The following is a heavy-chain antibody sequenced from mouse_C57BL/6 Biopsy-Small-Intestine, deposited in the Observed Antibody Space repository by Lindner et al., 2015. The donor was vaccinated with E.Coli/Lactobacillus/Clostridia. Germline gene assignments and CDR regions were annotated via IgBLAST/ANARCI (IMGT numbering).Heavy chain of an antibody. D-gene: IGHD2-13*01. V-gene: IGHV1-39*01. J-gene: IGHJ3*01. CDR1: GYSFTGYN. Sequence: QLQESGAELVKPGPSVNISCKASGYSFTGYNMNWVKRSHGKSLEWIGNINPYYGTTTYNQKFKGKATLTVDKSSSTAYMQLNSLTSEDSAVYYCARSYGDPWFAYWGQGTLVTVSA. CDR3: ARSYGDPWFAY. CDR2: INPYYGTT.